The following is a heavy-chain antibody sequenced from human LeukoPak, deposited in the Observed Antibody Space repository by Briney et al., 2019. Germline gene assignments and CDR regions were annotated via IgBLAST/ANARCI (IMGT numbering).Heavy chain of an antibody. V-gene: IGHV3-21*01. CDR3: ARMEGYYYARWFDP. CDR1: GFTFSSYS. CDR2: ISSTSNNI. Sequence: GGSLRLSCAASGFTFSSYSMNWVRQAPGKGLEWVSSISSTSNNIYYADSVRGRFTISRDNAKNSLYLQMNSRRAEDTAVYYCARMEGYYYARWFDPWGQGTLVTVSS. D-gene: IGHD3-10*01. J-gene: IGHJ5*02.